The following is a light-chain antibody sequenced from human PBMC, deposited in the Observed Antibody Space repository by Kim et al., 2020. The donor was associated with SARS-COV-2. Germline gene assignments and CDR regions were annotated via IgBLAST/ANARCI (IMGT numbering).Light chain of an antibody. CDR3: AAWDSSVSAVA. J-gene: IGLJ2*01. V-gene: IGLV1-51*01. CDR2: DTN. Sequence: QSVLTQPPSVSAAPGQKVTISCSGSSSNIGTNFVSWYQQFPGTAPKILISDTNKRPSGIPDRFSGSKSGTSATLGITGLQIGDEADYYCAAWDSSVSAVAFGGGTQLTVL. CDR1: SSNIGTNF.